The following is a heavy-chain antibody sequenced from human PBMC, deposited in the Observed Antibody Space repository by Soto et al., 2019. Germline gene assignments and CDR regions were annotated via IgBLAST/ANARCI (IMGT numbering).Heavy chain of an antibody. CDR3: ARAGTIFGVVTPPNWFDP. Sequence: PSETLSLTCAVSGGSISSGGYSWSWIRQPPGKGLEWIGYIYHGGSTYYNPSLKSRVTISVDRSKNQFSLKLSSVTAADTAVYYCARAGTIFGVVTPPNWFDPWGQGTLVTVSS. CDR2: IYHGGST. D-gene: IGHD3-3*01. V-gene: IGHV4-30-2*01. CDR1: GGSISSGGYS. J-gene: IGHJ5*02.